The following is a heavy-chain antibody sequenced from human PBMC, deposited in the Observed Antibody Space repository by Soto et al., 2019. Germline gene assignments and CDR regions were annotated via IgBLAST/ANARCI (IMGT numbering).Heavy chain of an antibody. CDR1: GYTFTRYA. Sequence: ALVKVSCKASGYTFTRYAMHWVRQAPGQRLEWMGWINAGNGNTKYSQKFQGRVTITRDTSASTAYMELSSLRSEDTAVYYCARSIVVVTALDYWGQGTLVTVSS. D-gene: IGHD2-21*02. CDR3: ARSIVVVTALDY. V-gene: IGHV1-3*01. CDR2: INAGNGNT. J-gene: IGHJ4*02.